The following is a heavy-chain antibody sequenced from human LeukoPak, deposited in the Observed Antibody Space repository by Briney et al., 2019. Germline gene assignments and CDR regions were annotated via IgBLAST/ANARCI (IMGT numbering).Heavy chain of an antibody. D-gene: IGHD1-7*01. V-gene: IGHV1-46*01. Sequence: GASVKVSCKASGYTFTSYDINWVRQATGQGLEWMGIINPSGGSTSYAQKFQGRVTMTRDMSTSTVYMELSSLRSEDTAVYYCARVRSGYNWNYDFDYWGQGTLVTVSS. J-gene: IGHJ4*02. CDR2: INPSGGST. CDR3: ARVRSGYNWNYDFDY. CDR1: GYTFTSYD.